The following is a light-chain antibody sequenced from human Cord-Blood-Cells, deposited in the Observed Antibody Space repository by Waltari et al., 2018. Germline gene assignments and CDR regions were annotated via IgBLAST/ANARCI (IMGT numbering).Light chain of an antibody. V-gene: IGLV2-14*03. CDR1: SSTVGGYNY. CDR2: DVS. J-gene: IGLJ3*02. CDR3: SSYTSSSTWV. Sequence: QSVLTQPASVSGSPGPSITISCTGTSSTVGGYNYVSWYQQHPGKAPKRMIYDVSNRPSGVSNRFSGSKSGNTASLTISGLQAEDEADYYCSSYTSSSTWVFGGGTKLTVL.